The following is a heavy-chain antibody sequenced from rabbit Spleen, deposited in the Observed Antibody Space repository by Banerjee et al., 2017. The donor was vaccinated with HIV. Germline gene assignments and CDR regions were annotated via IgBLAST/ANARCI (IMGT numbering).Heavy chain of an antibody. Sequence: QEQLVESGGGLVQPEGSLTLTCTASGFSFSSSDYMCWVRQAPGKGLEWIGIIYAAKGSTDYASWVNGRFTISSDNAQSTVDLKMTSLTAADTATYFCARAIVPWLGLTRLDLWGPGTLVTVS. J-gene: IGHJ3*01. V-gene: IGHV1S47*01. CDR3: ARAIVPWLGLTRLDL. CDR1: GFSFSSSD. CDR2: IYAAKGST. D-gene: IGHD4-1*01.